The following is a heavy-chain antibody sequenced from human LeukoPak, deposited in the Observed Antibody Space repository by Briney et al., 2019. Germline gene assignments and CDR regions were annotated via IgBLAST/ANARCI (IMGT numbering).Heavy chain of an antibody. CDR1: GGSFSGHY. Sequence: PSETLSLTCAVSGGSFSGHYWNWIRQPPGKGLEWIGEINHGGSTNYNPSLKSRVTISVDTSQKQFPLRLSSVTAADTAVYYCARAAHCGGDCYSAFDIWGQGTMVTVSS. J-gene: IGHJ3*02. V-gene: IGHV4-34*01. CDR3: ARAAHCGGDCYSAFDI. D-gene: IGHD2-21*02. CDR2: INHGGST.